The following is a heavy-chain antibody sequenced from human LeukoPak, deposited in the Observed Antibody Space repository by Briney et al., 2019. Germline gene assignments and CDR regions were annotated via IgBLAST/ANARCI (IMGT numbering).Heavy chain of an antibody. CDR2: IRQDGSEK. J-gene: IGHJ4*02. CDR1: GFTLSSYW. V-gene: IGHV3-7*03. CDR3: AKGPLLWD. D-gene: IGHD2/OR15-2a*01. Sequence: GGSLSLSCAASGFTLSSYWMSWVRQAPGKGLEWVANIRQDGSEKNYVDSVRGRFTITRDDAKNSLYLQMNSLRAEDTAVYYCAKGPLLWDWGQGTLVTVSS.